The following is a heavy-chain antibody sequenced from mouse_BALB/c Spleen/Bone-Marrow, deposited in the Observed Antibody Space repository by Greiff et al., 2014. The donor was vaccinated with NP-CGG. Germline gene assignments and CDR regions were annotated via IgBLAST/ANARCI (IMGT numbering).Heavy chain of an antibody. CDR1: GFTFTDYY. CDR3: ARFPMDY. J-gene: IGHJ4*01. V-gene: IGHV7-3*02. CDR2: IRNKAYGYTT. Sequence: DVQLVESGGGLVQPGGSLRLSCTTSGFTFTDYYMSWVRQPPGKALEWLAFIRNKAYGYTTEYSASVRGRFTISGDNSQSILYLQMSTLRAEDSATYYCARFPMDYWGQGTSVTVSS.